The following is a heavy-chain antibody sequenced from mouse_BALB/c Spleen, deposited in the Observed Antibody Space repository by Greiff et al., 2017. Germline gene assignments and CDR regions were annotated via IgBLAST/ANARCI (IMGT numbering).Heavy chain of an antibody. CDR3: ARSYGSYGAY. CDR2: ISSGSSTI. J-gene: IGHJ3*01. CDR1: GFTFSSFG. V-gene: IGHV5-17*02. D-gene: IGHD2-1*01. Sequence: EVQLQESGGGLVQPGGFRKLSCAASGFTFSSFGMHWVRQAPEKGLEWVAYISSGSSTIYYADTVKGRFTISRDNPKDTLFLQMTSLRSEDTAMYYCARSYGSYGAYWGQGTLVTVSA.